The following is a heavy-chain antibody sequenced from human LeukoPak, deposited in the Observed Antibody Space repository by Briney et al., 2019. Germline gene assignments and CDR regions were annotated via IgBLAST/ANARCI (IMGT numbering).Heavy chain of an antibody. CDR3: ARDQVAATHDY. CDR2: ISYDGSNK. J-gene: IGHJ4*02. CDR1: GFTFSSYA. V-gene: IGHV3-30*04. D-gene: IGHD6-19*01. Sequence: GGSLRLSCAASGFTFSSYAMHWVRQAPGKGLEWVAVISYDGSNKYYADSVKGRFTISRDNSKNTLYLQMNSLRAEDTAVYYCARDQVAATHDYWGQGTLVTVSS.